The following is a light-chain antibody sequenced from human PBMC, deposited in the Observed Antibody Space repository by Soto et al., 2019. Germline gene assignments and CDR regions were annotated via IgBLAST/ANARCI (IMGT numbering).Light chain of an antibody. CDR2: ANT. V-gene: IGLV1-40*01. CDR3: QSYDSSLTGVV. CDR1: SSNLGSGYD. Sequence: QSVLTQPPSMSGAPGQWVTIPCSGSSSNLGSGYDVHWYQQLPGTAPKLLIYANTNRPSGVPDRFSGSKSGTSASLAIAGLQAEDEADYYCQSYDSSLTGVVFGGGTKLTVL. J-gene: IGLJ2*01.